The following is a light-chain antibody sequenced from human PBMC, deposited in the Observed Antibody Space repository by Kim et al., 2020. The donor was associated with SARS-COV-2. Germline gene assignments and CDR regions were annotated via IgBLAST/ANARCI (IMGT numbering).Light chain of an antibody. CDR3: QSADSSGTRV. J-gene: IGLJ2*01. V-gene: IGLV3-25*03. CDR2: KDS. Sequence: VSPGQTARITCSGDALPKQYAYWYQQKPGQAPVLVIYKDSERPSGIPERFSGSSSGTTVTLTISGVQAEDEADYYCQSADSSGTRVFGGGTKVTVL. CDR1: ALPKQY.